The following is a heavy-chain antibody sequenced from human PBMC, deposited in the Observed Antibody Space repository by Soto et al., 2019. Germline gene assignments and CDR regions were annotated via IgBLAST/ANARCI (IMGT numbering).Heavy chain of an antibody. CDR1: GFTFSSFW. V-gene: IGHV3-74*01. CDR2: INTDGSST. D-gene: IGHD3-10*01. CDR3: AKRGVDTFGLSY. J-gene: IGHJ4*02. Sequence: GGSLRLSCAVSGFTFSSFWMHWVRQAPGEGLVWVSRINTDGSSTSYADSVKGRFTISRDNAKNTLYLQMNSLRVEDTATYYCAKRGVDTFGLSYWGQGTLVTVSS.